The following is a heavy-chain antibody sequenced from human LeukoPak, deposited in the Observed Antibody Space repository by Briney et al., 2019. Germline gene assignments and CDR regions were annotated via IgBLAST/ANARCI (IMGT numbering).Heavy chain of an antibody. J-gene: IGHJ4*02. CDR3: VRGKWWNDVEHYFDY. D-gene: IGHD1-1*01. CDR2: IKSKTDGGTT. CDR1: GFTFSNAW. Sequence: PGGSLRLSCAASGFTFSNAWMSWVRQAPGKGLEWVGRIKSKTDGGTTDYAAPVKGRFTISRDNSKSTLYLHMNSLRREDTAVYFCVRGKWWNDVEHYFDYWGQGILVTVSS. V-gene: IGHV3-15*01.